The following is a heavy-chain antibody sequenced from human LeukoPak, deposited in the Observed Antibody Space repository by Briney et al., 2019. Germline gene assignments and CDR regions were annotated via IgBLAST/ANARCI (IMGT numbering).Heavy chain of an antibody. V-gene: IGHV1-2*02. D-gene: IGHD2-2*01. Sequence: ASVKVSCKASGYTFTGYYMHWVRQAPGQGLEWMGWINPNSGGTNYAQKFQGRVTMTRDTSISTAYMEPSRLRSDDTAVYYCARDYQGGHYYYYMDVWGKGTTVTVSS. CDR2: INPNSGGT. CDR1: GYTFTGYY. J-gene: IGHJ6*03. CDR3: ARDYQGGHYYYYMDV.